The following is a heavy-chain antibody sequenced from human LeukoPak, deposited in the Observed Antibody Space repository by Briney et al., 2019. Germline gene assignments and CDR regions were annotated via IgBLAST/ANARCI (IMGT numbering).Heavy chain of an antibody. V-gene: IGHV4-39*01. Sequence: SETLSPTCTVSGGSISSSSYYWGWIRQPPGKGLEWIGSIYYSGSTYYNPSLKSRVTISVDTSKNQFSLKLSSVTAADTAVYYCARHGYGSLPPLDYWGQGTLVTVSS. D-gene: IGHD5-18*01. CDR2: IYYSGST. J-gene: IGHJ4*02. CDR3: ARHGYGSLPPLDY. CDR1: GGSISSSSYY.